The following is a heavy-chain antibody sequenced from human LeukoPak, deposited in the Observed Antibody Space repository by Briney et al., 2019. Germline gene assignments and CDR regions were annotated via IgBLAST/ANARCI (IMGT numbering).Heavy chain of an antibody. V-gene: IGHV1-18*01. D-gene: IGHD3-3*01. CDR1: GYTFTSYA. CDR3: ARRSMYDFWSGYPKSDAFDI. J-gene: IGHJ3*02. Sequence: GASVKVSCKASGYTFTSYAMHWVRQAPGQGLEWMGWISAYNGNTNYAQKLQGRVTMTTDTSTSTAYMELRSLRSDDTAVYYCARRSMYDFWSGYPKSDAFDIWGQGTMVTVSS. CDR2: ISAYNGNT.